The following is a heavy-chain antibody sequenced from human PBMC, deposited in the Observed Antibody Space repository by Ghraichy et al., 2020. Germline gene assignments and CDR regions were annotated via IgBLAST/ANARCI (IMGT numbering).Heavy chain of an antibody. CDR3: ARGFSRGTLGLDY. CDR1: GYSFISHD. Sequence: ASVKVSCKASGYSFISHDFNWVRLATGQQPEWMGWMNPDSGATGFAPKFQGRFTMTRDTSKSTAYMELTSLRSEDTAVYYCARGFSRGTLGLDYWGQGTLVTVSS. V-gene: IGHV1-8*01. D-gene: IGHD2/OR15-2a*01. J-gene: IGHJ4*02. CDR2: MNPDSGAT.